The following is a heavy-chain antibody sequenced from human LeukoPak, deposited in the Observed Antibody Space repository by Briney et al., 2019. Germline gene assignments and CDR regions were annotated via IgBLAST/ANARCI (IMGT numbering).Heavy chain of an antibody. CDR3: ARVRQLVIGYYFDY. V-gene: IGHV4-59*01. CDR2: IYYSGST. Sequence: SETLSLTCTVSGGSISSYYWSWIRQPPGKGLEWIGYIYYSGSTNYNPSLKSRVTISVDTSKNQFSLKLSSVTAADTAVYYCARVRQLVIGYYFDYWGQGTLVTVSS. J-gene: IGHJ4*02. D-gene: IGHD6-13*01. CDR1: GGSISSYY.